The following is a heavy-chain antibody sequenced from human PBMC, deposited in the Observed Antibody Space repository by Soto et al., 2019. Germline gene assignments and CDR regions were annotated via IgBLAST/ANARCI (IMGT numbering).Heavy chain of an antibody. CDR3: ARSGSNSGADAFDT. CDR2: IYYIGTT. CDR1: GGSFSSGRYY. Sequence: SETLSLTCTVSGGSFSSGRYYWSWIRQPPGKGLERIGHIYYIGTTHYSPSLKSRVNISLDTSKNQFSLRLSSVTAADTAVYYCARSGSNSGADAFDTWGQGTMVTVSS. D-gene: IGHD5-18*01. V-gene: IGHV4-61*01. J-gene: IGHJ3*02.